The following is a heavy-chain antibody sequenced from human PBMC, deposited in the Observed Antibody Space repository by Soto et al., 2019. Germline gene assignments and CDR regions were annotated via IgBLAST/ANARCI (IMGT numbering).Heavy chain of an antibody. V-gene: IGHV3-21*01. J-gene: IGHJ3*02. CDR2: ISVSSSYI. D-gene: IGHD3-10*01. CDR1: TFSFSSSG. Sequence: EVHLVESGGGLVKPGGSLRLSCAGSTFSFSSSGMNWVRQXXXXXXXXXXSISVSSSYIYYADSVKGRFTISRDNAKNXXXXXMXXXXXXXXXXXYXARGGPYXXXDWAWAFDIWGQGTVVTVSS. CDR3: ARGGPYXXXDWAWAFDI.